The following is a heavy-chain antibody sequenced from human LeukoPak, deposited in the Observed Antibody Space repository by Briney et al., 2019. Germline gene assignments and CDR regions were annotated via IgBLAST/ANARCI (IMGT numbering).Heavy chain of an antibody. CDR2: IIPILGIA. V-gene: IGHV1-69*04. J-gene: IGHJ5*02. CDR1: GGTFSSHA. CDR3: AREVPVGPFDP. Sequence: GSSVKVSCKASGGTFSSHAISWVRQAPGQGLEWMGRIIPILGIANYAQKFQGRVTITADKSTSTAYMELSSLRSEDTAVYYCAREVPVGPFDPWGQGTLVTVSS. D-gene: IGHD2-15*01.